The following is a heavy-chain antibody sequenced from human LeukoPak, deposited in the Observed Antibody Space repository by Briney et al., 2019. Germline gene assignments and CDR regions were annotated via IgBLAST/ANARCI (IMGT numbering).Heavy chain of an antibody. D-gene: IGHD6-19*01. Sequence: PGGSLRLSCAASGFTFSSYAMSWVRQAPGKGLEWVSAISGSGGSTYYADSVKGRFTISRDNSKNTLYLQMNSLRAEDTAVYYCARVMAVAGTFDYWGQGTLVTVSS. CDR3: ARVMAVAGTFDY. CDR2: ISGSGGST. CDR1: GFTFSSYA. V-gene: IGHV3-23*01. J-gene: IGHJ4*02.